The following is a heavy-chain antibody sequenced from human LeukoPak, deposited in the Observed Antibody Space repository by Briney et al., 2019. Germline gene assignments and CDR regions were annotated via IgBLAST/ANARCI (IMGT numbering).Heavy chain of an antibody. CDR2: IYYSGTT. Sequence: TSETLSLTCTVSGVSISTYYWSWIRQPPGKGLEWIGYIYYSGTTNYNPSLKSRVTISVDTSKNQFSLKLSSVTAADTAVYYCASLIRGYSYGPFDYWGQGTLVTVSS. V-gene: IGHV4-59*08. CDR3: ASLIRGYSYGPFDY. CDR1: GVSISTYY. J-gene: IGHJ4*02. D-gene: IGHD5-18*01.